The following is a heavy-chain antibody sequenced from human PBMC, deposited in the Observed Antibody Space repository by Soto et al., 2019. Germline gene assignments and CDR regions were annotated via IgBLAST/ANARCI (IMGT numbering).Heavy chain of an antibody. CDR2: IFSDDAK. Sequence: QVTLKESGPLLVKPTETLTLTCTVSGFSFSDARMGVSWIRQPPGKALEWLAHIFSDDAKSYSTSLKSRLTISKDTSTTQVVLTMTNVDPADTATYFCAWAYGGSDCYYDAFHVWDLGTMVTVSS. V-gene: IGHV2-26*01. D-gene: IGHD2-21*02. J-gene: IGHJ3*01. CDR1: GFSFSDARMG. CDR3: AWAYGGSDCYYDAFHV.